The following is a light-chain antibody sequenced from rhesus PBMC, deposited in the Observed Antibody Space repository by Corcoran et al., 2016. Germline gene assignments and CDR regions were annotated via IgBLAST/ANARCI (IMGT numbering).Light chain of an antibody. CDR1: QSVSTY. Sequence: EIVMTQSPATLSLSPGERATLSCRASQSVSTYVAWYQQKPEQAPRLLIYGASTRATGIPDRFSGSGSGTDFTRIISSLEPEDVGLYFCQQYNNWNTFGQGTKVEIK. J-gene: IGKJ2*01. CDR2: GAS. V-gene: IGKV3S9*01. CDR3: QQYNNWNT.